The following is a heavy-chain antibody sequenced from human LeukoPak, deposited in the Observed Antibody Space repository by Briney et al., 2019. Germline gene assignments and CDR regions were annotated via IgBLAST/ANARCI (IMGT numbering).Heavy chain of an antibody. V-gene: IGHV4-59*12. CDR3: ARDLIAAAGNWFDP. D-gene: IGHD6-13*01. CDR1: GGSISSYY. CDR2: IYYSGST. J-gene: IGHJ5*02. Sequence: SETLSLTCTVSGGSISSYYWSWIRQPPGKGLEWIGSIYYSGSTYYNPSLKSRVTISVDTSKNQFSLKLSSVTAADTAVYYCARDLIAAAGNWFDPWGQGTLVTVSS.